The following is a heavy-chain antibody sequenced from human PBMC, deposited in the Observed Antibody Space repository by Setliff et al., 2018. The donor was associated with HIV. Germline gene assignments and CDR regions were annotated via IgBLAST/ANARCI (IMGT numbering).Heavy chain of an antibody. D-gene: IGHD3-3*01. Sequence: ASVKVSCKASGYTFTSYGISWVRQAPGQGLEWMGWISAYNGNTNYAQKLQGRVTMTTDTSTSTAYMELRSLRSDDTAVYYCARDRRITIFGVVSVVPSKRTKTRSDFDYWGQGTLVTVS. V-gene: IGHV1-18*01. J-gene: IGHJ4*02. CDR3: ARDRRITIFGVVSVVPSKRTKTRSDFDY. CDR2: ISAYNGNT. CDR1: GYTFTSYG.